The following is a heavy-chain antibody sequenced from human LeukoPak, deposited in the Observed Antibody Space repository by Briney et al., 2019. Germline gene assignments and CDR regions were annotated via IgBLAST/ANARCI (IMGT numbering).Heavy chain of an antibody. CDR2: ISSSGSTI. CDR3: ARDRGLSITMVRGAGYMDV. J-gene: IGHJ6*03. D-gene: IGHD3-10*01. V-gene: IGHV3-11*01. Sequence: GGSLRLSCAASGFTFSDYYMSWIRQAPGKGLEWVSYISSSGSTIYYADSVKGRFTISRDNAKNSLYLQMNSLRAEDTAVYHCARDRGLSITMVRGAGYMDVWGKGPTVTVSS. CDR1: GFTFSDYY.